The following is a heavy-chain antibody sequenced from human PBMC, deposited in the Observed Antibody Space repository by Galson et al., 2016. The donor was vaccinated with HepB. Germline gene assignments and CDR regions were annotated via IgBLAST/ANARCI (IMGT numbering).Heavy chain of an antibody. CDR3: ARDPAVTGLYYFDN. CDR1: GFKMGNYN. J-gene: IGHJ4*02. CDR2: ISGSGTYI. Sequence: SLRLSCAASGFKMGNYNMHWVRQAPGKGLEWVSSISGSGTYIYYADSVKGRFTISRDNAKSSVCLRMNSLRAEDTAVYYCARDPAVTGLYYFDNWGQGTLVTVSS. V-gene: IGHV3-21*01. D-gene: IGHD1-1*01.